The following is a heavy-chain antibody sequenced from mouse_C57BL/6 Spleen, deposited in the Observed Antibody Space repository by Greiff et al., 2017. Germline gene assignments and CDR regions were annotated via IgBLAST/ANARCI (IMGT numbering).Heavy chain of an antibody. CDR1: GYTFTSYW. D-gene: IGHD1-1*01. Sequence: QVQLQQPGAELVRPGSSVKLSCKASGYTFTSYWMHWVKQRPIQGLEWIGNIDPSDSETHYNQKFKDKATLTVDKSSSTAYMQLSSLTSEDSAVYYCARDTTKESYFDYWGQGTTLTVSS. CDR3: ARDTTKESYFDY. J-gene: IGHJ2*01. CDR2: IDPSDSET. V-gene: IGHV1-52*01.